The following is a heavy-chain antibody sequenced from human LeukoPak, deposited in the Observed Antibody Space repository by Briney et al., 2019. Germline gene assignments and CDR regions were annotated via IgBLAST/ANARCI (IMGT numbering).Heavy chain of an antibody. D-gene: IGHD4-17*01. J-gene: IGHJ4*02. Sequence: SETLSLTCTVSGGSLSSYYWSWIWQPAGKGLEWIGRIYPSGSTDYNPSLQSRVTMSVDTSKNQFSLKLSSVTAADTAVYYCARDRAVTDGHFDYWGQGTLVTVSS. CDR2: IYPSGST. V-gene: IGHV4-4*07. CDR1: GGSLSSYY. CDR3: ARDRAVTDGHFDY.